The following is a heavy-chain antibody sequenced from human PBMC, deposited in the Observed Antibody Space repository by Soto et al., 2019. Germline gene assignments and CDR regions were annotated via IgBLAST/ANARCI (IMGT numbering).Heavy chain of an antibody. J-gene: IGHJ6*02. V-gene: IGHV1-69*06. D-gene: IGHD3-3*01. CDR1: GGTFSSYA. Sequence: QVQLVQSGAEVKKPGSSVKVSCKASGGTFSSYAISWVRQAPGQGLEWMGGIIPIFGTANYAQKFQGRVTITADKSTSTAYMELSSLRSEDTAVYYCATGFWSGSELSYYGMDVWGQGTTVTVSS. CDR2: IIPIFGTA. CDR3: ATGFWSGSELSYYGMDV.